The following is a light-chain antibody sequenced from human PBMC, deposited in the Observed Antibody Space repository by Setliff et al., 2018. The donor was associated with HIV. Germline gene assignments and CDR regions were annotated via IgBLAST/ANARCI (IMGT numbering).Light chain of an antibody. Sequence: QSVLTQPASVSGSPGQSITISCTGTSSDVGGYNYVSWYRQHPGKAPKLMIYDVSNRPSGVSNRFSGSKPGNTASLTISGLQAEDEADYYCSSYTSSSTSYVFGTGTKVTVL. V-gene: IGLV2-14*01. CDR2: DVS. CDR3: SSYTSSSTSYV. J-gene: IGLJ1*01. CDR1: SSDVGGYNY.